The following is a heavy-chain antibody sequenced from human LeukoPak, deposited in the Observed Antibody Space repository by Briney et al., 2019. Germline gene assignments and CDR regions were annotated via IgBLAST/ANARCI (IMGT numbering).Heavy chain of an antibody. D-gene: IGHD6-13*01. CDR2: ISGSGGST. CDR3: ARVSNSWVDY. Sequence: GGSLRLSCAASGFTFSSYAMSWVRQAPGKGLEWVSAISGSGGSTNYADSVKGRFTISRDNAKNTLYLQMNSLRAEDTAVYYCARVSNSWVDYWGQGTLVTVSS. V-gene: IGHV3-23*01. CDR1: GFTFSSYA. J-gene: IGHJ4*02.